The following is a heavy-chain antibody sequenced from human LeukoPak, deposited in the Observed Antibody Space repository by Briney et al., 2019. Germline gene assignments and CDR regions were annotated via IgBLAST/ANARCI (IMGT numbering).Heavy chain of an antibody. CDR2: TSGSGGST. J-gene: IGHJ3*02. CDR3: ARAPSGAFDI. V-gene: IGHV3-23*01. Sequence: SGGSLRLSCAASGFTFSNYAMSWVRQAPGKGLEWVSATSGSGGSTYYADSVKGRFTISRDNSKNTLYLQMNSLRSEDTAVYYCARAPSGAFDIWGQGTMVTVSS. CDR1: GFTFSNYA.